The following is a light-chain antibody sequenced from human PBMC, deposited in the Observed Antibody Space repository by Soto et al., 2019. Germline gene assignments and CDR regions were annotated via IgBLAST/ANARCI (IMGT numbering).Light chain of an antibody. V-gene: IGKV3-20*01. J-gene: IGKJ4*01. CDR2: DAS. CDR1: QTVRNNY. Sequence: VLTQSPGTLSLSPGERATLSCRASQTVRNNYLAWYQQKPGQAPRLLIYDASSRATGIPDRFSGGGSGTDFTLTISRLDPEDFAVYYCQRYGTSPPLTFRGGTKVDIK. CDR3: QRYGTSPPLT.